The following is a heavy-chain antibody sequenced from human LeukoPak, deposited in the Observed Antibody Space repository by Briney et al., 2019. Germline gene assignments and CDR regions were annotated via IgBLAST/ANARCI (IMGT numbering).Heavy chain of an antibody. J-gene: IGHJ4*02. V-gene: IGHV3-30*02. Sequence: PGGSLRLSCAVSGFTFSDYAMHWVRLAPGKGLEWVASIQSNGNEKYSSDSLKGRFTISRDNSKNTLYLQMNTVRPEDTAVFYCARGVTSWPQGPYHFDYWGQGILITVSS. CDR3: ARGVTSWPQGPYHFDY. D-gene: IGHD2-2*01. CDR1: GFTFSDYA. CDR2: IQSNGNEK.